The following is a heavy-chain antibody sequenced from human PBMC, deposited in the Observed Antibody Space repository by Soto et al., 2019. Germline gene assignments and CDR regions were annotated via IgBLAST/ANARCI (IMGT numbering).Heavy chain of an antibody. CDR1: GFTFSSYG. CDR3: ARPQGIFFQVYGMDV. D-gene: IGHD3-3*01. CDR2: IWYDGSNK. J-gene: IGHJ6*02. V-gene: IGHV3-33*01. Sequence: QVQLVESGGGVVQPGRSLRLSCAASGFTFSSYGMHWVRQAPGKGLEWVAVIWYDGSNKYYADSVKGRFTISRDNSKNPLYLQMNSLRAEDTAVYYCARPQGIFFQVYGMDVWGQGTTVTVSS.